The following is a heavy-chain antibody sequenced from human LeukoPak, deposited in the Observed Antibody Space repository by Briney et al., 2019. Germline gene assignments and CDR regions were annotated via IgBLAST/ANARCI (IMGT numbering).Heavy chain of an antibody. Sequence: SETLSLTCTVSGGSISNYFWSWTRQPPGKGLECIGYIYYSDSTNYNPSLKSRVTISVDTSKNQFSLKLSSVTAADTAVYYCARVGNGFIDYWGQGTLVTVSS. J-gene: IGHJ4*02. CDR2: IYYSDST. CDR1: GGSISNYF. D-gene: IGHD2-8*01. V-gene: IGHV4-59*01. CDR3: ARVGNGFIDY.